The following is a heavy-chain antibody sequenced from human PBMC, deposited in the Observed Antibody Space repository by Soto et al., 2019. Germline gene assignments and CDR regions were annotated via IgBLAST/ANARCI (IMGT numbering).Heavy chain of an antibody. CDR2: ISYDGSNT. CDR1: GFTFSSYG. V-gene: IGHV3-30*18. Sequence: RGSLRLSCVASGFTFSSYGMHWVRQAPGKGLEWVAIISYDGSNTYYADSVKGRFTISRDNSKNTLYLQMNSLRAEDTSVYYCAKEGGLSGSYYISSSYYFDYWRQGTLVTVSS. J-gene: IGHJ4*02. CDR3: AKEGGLSGSYYISSSYYFDY. D-gene: IGHD1-26*01.